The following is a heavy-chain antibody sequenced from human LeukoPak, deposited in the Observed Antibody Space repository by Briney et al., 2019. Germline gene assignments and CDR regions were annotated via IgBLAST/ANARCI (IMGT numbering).Heavy chain of an antibody. CDR3: AKGDSSWSFNWFDP. D-gene: IGHD6-13*01. J-gene: IGHJ5*02. V-gene: IGHV3-23*01. Sequence: GGSLRLSCAASGFTISSYAMSWVRQAPGKGLEWVSAISGSGGSTYYADSVKGRFTISRDNSKNTLYLQMNSLRAEDTAVYYCAKGDSSWSFNWFDPWGQGTLVTVSS. CDR2: ISGSGGST. CDR1: GFTISSYA.